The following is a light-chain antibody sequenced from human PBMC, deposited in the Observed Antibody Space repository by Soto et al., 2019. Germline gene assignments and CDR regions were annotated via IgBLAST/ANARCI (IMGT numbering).Light chain of an antibody. CDR3: QQAESFPRT. CDR2: AAS. CDR1: QAISTL. V-gene: IGKV1D-12*01. Sequence: DIQMTQSPSSVSASVGDRVTITCRASQAISTLLAWYQQKPGKAPKLLIYAASNLQTGVPSRFSGSGSGTDFTLTISSLQPEDFATYYCQQAESFPRTFGQGTKVEIK. J-gene: IGKJ1*01.